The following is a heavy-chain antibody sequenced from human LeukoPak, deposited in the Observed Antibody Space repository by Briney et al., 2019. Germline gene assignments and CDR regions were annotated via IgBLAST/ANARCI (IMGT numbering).Heavy chain of an antibody. CDR1: GGSFSGYF. CDR3: AKSNGYGLVDS. Sequence: PSETLSLTCAVYGGSFSGYFWSWIRQPPGKGLEWIGEINHSGSTNYNPSLKPRVTISVDTSKNQFSLKLSSVTAADTAVYYCAKSNGYGLVDSGGQGTMVTVSS. D-gene: IGHD3-10*01. CDR2: INHSGST. V-gene: IGHV4-34*01. J-gene: IGHJ3*01.